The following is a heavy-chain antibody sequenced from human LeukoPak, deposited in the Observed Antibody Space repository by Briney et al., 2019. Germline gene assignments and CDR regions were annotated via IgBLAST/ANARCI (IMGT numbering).Heavy chain of an antibody. CDR3: ARGALNWFDP. CDR1: GGSIGSYF. J-gene: IGHJ5*02. CDR2: ISKSGST. V-gene: IGHV4-59*01. Sequence: PSETLSLTCTVSGGSIGSYFWSWIRQPPGKGLEWIGYISKSGSTNNNPALKSRVTISIDTSKNQFSLKVTSVTAADTAVYYCARGALNWFDPWGQGILVTVSS.